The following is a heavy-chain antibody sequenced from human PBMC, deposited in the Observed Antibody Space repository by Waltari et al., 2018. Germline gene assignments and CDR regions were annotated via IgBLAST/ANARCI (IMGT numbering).Heavy chain of an antibody. D-gene: IGHD2-15*01. V-gene: IGHV4-4*02. J-gene: IGHJ4*02. CDR3: ARDRGRGLYLDS. Sequence: QVHLQESGPGLVKPSGTLSLTCAVSGASLSSNHWWSWVRQPPGKGLEWVGQFHRSGKINYNPSLESRVTMSMDTSNNQFSLRVTSATASDTAVYYCARDRGRGLYLDSWGQGTLVTVSP. CDR1: GASLSSNHW. CDR2: FHRSGKI.